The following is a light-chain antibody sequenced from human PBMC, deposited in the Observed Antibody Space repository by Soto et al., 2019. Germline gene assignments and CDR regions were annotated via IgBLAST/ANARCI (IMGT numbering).Light chain of an antibody. J-gene: IGKJ1*01. Sequence: EIVLTQSPGTLSLSPGERATLSCGASQSVNSIYLAWYQQKPGQAPRLLIYGASSRATGIPDRFSGSGSGTDFTLTISRLEPEDFALYYCQQYGGSPRTFGQGTKVEL. V-gene: IGKV3-20*01. CDR1: QSVNSIY. CDR3: QQYGGSPRT. CDR2: GAS.